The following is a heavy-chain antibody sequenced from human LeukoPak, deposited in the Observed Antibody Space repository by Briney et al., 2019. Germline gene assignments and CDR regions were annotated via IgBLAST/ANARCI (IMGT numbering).Heavy chain of an antibody. D-gene: IGHD3/OR15-3a*01. CDR3: ARDIIFGRGPPV. J-gene: IGHJ6*02. Sequence: TGGSLRLSCAASKITFSSYTINWVRQAPGKGLEWVSSISSNGGYIYYADSVEGRFTISRDDAQSSVHLLMNSLRTEDTAVYYCARDIIFGRGPPVWGQGTTVTASS. V-gene: IGHV3-21*01. CDR2: ISSNGGYI. CDR1: KITFSSYT.